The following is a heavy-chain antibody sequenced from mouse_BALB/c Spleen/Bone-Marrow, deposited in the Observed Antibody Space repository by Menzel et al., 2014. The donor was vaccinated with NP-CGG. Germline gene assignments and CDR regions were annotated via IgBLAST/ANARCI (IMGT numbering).Heavy chain of an antibody. CDR1: GFTFSRFG. CDR2: ISSGSSSI. CDR3: GRGDY. V-gene: IGHV5-17*02. J-gene: IGHJ2*01. Sequence: EVKLMESGGGLVQPGGSRKLSCAASGFTFSRFGMHWVRQAPEKGLEWVAFISSGSSSIYYTDTVKGRFTISRDNPKNXLFLQMTSLRSEDTAMYYCGRGDYWGQGTTLTVSS.